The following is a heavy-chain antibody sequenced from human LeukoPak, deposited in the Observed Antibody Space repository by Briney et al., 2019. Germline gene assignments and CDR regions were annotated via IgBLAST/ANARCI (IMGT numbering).Heavy chain of an antibody. J-gene: IGHJ4*02. V-gene: IGHV3-33*01. D-gene: IGHD3-22*01. CDR1: GFTFSSYG. Sequence: GGSLRLSCAASGFTFSSYGMHWVRQAPGKGLEWVAVIWYDGSNKYYTDSVKGRFTISRDNSKNTLYLQMNSLRAEDTAVYYCARALSGYYSIDYWGQGTLVTVSS. CDR3: ARALSGYYSIDY. CDR2: IWYDGSNK.